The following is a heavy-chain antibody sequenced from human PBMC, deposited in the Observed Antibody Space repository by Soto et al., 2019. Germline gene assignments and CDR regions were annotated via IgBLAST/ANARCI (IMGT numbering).Heavy chain of an antibody. CDR2: ISYDGSNK. D-gene: IGHD6-13*01. J-gene: IGHJ3*02. CDR3: ARAFTGYSSSWYQGRKDDAFDI. V-gene: IGHV3-30-3*01. CDR1: GFTFSSYA. Sequence: GGSLRLSCAASGFTFSSYAMHWVRQAPGKGLEWVAVISYDGSNKYYADSVKGRFTIARDNSKNTLYLQMNSLRAEDTAVYYCARAFTGYSSSWYQGRKDDAFDIWGQGTMVPVSS.